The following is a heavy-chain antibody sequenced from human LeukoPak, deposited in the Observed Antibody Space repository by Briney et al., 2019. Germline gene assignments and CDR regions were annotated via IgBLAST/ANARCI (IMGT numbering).Heavy chain of an antibody. D-gene: IGHD3-10*01. Sequence: SETLSLTCTVSGGSISSYYWSWIRQPPGKGLEWIGYIYYSGSTNYNPSLKSRVTISVDTSKNQFSLKLSSVTAADTAVYYCARLGEPFDAFDIWGQGTMVTVSS. J-gene: IGHJ3*02. CDR1: GGSISSYY. CDR3: ARLGEPFDAFDI. CDR2: IYYSGST. V-gene: IGHV4-59*08.